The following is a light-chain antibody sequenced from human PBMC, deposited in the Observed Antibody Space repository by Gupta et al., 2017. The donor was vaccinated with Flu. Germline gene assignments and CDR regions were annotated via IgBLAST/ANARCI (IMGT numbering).Light chain of an antibody. J-gene: IGKJ1*01. Sequence: TQLPQSLSPLPASVGDRVTITCRASQSISSWLAWYQKKPGKALKLLIHKASSLQGGVPSSISSGESTTEFPLTISGLQPDVFATYCCQQDNYSWTFGQGTKVEIK. CDR2: KAS. CDR1: QSISSW. CDR3: QQDNYSWT. V-gene: IGKV1-5*03.